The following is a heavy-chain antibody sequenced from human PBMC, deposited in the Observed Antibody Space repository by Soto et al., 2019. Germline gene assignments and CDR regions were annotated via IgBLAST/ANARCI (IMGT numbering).Heavy chain of an antibody. CDR3: ARVDYDILTGYYFDY. Sequence: SETLSLTCTVSGGSLSSYYWSWIRQPPGKGLEWIGYIYYSGSTNYNPSLKSRVTISVDTSKNQFSLKLSSVTAADTAVYYCARVDYDILTGYYFDYWGQGTLDPVSS. J-gene: IGHJ4*02. V-gene: IGHV4-59*01. CDR1: GGSLSSYY. D-gene: IGHD3-9*01. CDR2: IYYSGST.